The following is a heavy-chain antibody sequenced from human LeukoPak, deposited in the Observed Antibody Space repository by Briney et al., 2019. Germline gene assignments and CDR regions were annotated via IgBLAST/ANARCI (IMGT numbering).Heavy chain of an antibody. Sequence: GGSLRLSCAASGFTVSSNYMSWVRQAPGKGLEWVSVIYSGGSTYYADSVKGRFTISRDNSKNTLYLQMKSLRAEDTAVYYCAKDERSTFDYWGQGTLVTVSS. V-gene: IGHV3-66*01. CDR3: AKDERSTFDY. D-gene: IGHD2-2*01. J-gene: IGHJ4*02. CDR2: IYSGGST. CDR1: GFTVSSNY.